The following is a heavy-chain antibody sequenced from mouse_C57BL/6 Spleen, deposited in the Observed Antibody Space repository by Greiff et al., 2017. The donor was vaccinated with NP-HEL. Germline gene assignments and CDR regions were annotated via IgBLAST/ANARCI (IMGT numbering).Heavy chain of an antibody. J-gene: IGHJ4*01. CDR3: ARRTTVVAKGYYYYAMDY. D-gene: IGHD1-1*01. CDR2: IDSSDSYT. CDR1: GYTFTSYW. V-gene: IGHV1-59*01. Sequence: VQLQQPGAELVRPGTSVKLSCKASGYTFTSYWMHWVKQRPGQGLEWIGVIDSSDSYTNYNQKFKGKATLTVDTSSSTAYMQLSSLTSEDSAVYYCARRTTVVAKGYYYYAMDYWGQGTSVTVSS.